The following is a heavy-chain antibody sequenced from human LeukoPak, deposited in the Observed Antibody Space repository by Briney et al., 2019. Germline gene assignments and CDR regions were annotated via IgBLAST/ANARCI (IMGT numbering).Heavy chain of an antibody. J-gene: IGHJ2*01. CDR3: ARQLGSGWYGHWYFDL. V-gene: IGHV5-51*01. D-gene: IGHD6-19*01. CDR2: IYPGDSDT. Sequence: GESLKISCKGSGYSFTSYWIGWVRQMPGEGLEWMGIIYPGDSDTRYSPSFQGQVTISADKSISTAYLQWSSLKASDTAMYYCARQLGSGWYGHWYFDLWGRGTLVTVSS. CDR1: GYSFTSYW.